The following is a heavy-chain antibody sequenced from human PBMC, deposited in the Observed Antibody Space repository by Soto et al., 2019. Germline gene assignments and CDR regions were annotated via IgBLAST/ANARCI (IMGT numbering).Heavy chain of an antibody. CDR3: VRDYGSRFDP. V-gene: IGHV4-31*03. D-gene: IGHD3-10*01. CDR1: GGSISSGGYY. Sequence: PSETLSLTCTVSGGSISSGGYYWSWIRQHPGKGLEWIGYIYYSGSTYYNPSLKSRVTISVDTSKNQFSLKLSSVTAADTAVYYCVRDYGSRFDPWGQGTLVTVSS. CDR2: IYYSGST. J-gene: IGHJ5*02.